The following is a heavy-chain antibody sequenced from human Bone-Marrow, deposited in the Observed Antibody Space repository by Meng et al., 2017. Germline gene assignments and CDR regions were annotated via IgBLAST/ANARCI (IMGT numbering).Heavy chain of an antibody. D-gene: IGHD3-9*01. J-gene: IGHJ5*02. Sequence: SETLSLTCVVSGGSFSDYYWNWIRQPPGRGLEWIGSVYYSGITYYNPSLESRVTISVDTSKNQFSLKLSSVTAADTAVYYCARDLWELRYKAPFDPWGQGTLVTVSS. V-gene: IGHV4-34*01. CDR3: ARDLWELRYKAPFDP. CDR1: GGSFSDYY. CDR2: VYYSGIT.